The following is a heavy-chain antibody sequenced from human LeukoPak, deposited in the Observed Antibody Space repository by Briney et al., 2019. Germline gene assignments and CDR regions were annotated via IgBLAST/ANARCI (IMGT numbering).Heavy chain of an antibody. J-gene: IGHJ4*02. V-gene: IGHV3-30*02. CDR3: AKDYGASSSGWHFDY. CDR2: IRYDGSNK. D-gene: IGHD6-19*01. Sequence: GGSLRLSCAASGFTFSSYGMHWVRQAPGKGLEWVAFIRYDGSNKYYADSVKGRFTISRDNSKNTLYLQMNSLRAEDTAVYYCAKDYGASSSGWHFDYWGQGTLVTVSS. CDR1: GFTFSSYG.